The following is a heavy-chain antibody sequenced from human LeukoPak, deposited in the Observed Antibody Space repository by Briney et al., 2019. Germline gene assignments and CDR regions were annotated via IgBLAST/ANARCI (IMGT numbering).Heavy chain of an antibody. V-gene: IGHV3-30*04. Sequence: GGSLRLSCAVSGFPFSSYAMHWVRQAPGKGLEWVAVISYDGSNKYYADSVKGRFTISRDNSKNTLYLQMNSLRAEDTAVYYCAKDMTVTVLRYFDWLSDAFDIWGQGTMVTVSS. D-gene: IGHD3-9*01. J-gene: IGHJ3*02. CDR3: AKDMTVTVLRYFDWLSDAFDI. CDR2: ISYDGSNK. CDR1: GFPFSSYA.